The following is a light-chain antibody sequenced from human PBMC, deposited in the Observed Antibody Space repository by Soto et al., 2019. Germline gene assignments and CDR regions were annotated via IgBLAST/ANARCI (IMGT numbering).Light chain of an antibody. CDR1: HSVSSN. CDR2: GAS. V-gene: IGKV3-15*01. J-gene: IGKJ4*01. CDR3: QQYNNWLPLT. Sequence: EIVMTQSPATLSVSPGERATLSCRASHSVSSNLAWYQQKPGQAPRLLIYGASTRSTGLPARFSGSGSGTEFTLTISSLQSEDFAVYYCQQYNNWLPLTFGGGTKVEIK.